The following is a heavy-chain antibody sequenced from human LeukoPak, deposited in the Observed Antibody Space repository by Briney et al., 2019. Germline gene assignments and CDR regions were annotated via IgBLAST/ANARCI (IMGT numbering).Heavy chain of an antibody. J-gene: IGHJ5*02. CDR3: ARGGRNRWFDP. D-gene: IGHD3-16*01. V-gene: IGHV4-59*11. Sequence: SETLSLTCTVSGGSISSHYWSWIRQPPGKGLEWIGYIYYSGSTNYNPSLKSRVTISVDTSKNQFSLKLSSVTAADTAVYYCARGGRNRWFDPWGQGTLVTVSS. CDR1: GGSISSHY. CDR2: IYYSGST.